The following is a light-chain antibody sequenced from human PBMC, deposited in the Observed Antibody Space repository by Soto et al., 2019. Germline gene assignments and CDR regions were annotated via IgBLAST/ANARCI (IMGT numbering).Light chain of an antibody. CDR3: HQYGSSPQNPT. CDR2: GAS. CDR1: QSVSSSY. V-gene: IGKV3-20*01. J-gene: IGKJ5*01. Sequence: EIVLTQSPGTLSLSPGERATLSCRASQSVSSSYLAWYQQKPGQAPRLLIYGASSRATGIPDRFSGSGYGTDFPLTISRLEPEDFAVYHCHQYGSSPQNPTFGQGTRLEIK.